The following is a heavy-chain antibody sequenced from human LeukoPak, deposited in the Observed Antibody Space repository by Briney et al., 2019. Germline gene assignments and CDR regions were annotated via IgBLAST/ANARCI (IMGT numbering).Heavy chain of an antibody. D-gene: IGHD3-3*01. V-gene: IGHV3-7*01. Sequence: GGSLRLSCAASGFTFSSYWMGWVRQAPGKGLEWVANIKQDGSEKYYVDSVKGRFTISRDNAKNSLYLQMNSLRAEDTAVYYCARAQGDYDFWSGSIYEDYWGQGTLVTVSS. CDR1: GFTFSSYW. J-gene: IGHJ4*02. CDR3: ARAQGDYDFWSGSIYEDY. CDR2: IKQDGSEK.